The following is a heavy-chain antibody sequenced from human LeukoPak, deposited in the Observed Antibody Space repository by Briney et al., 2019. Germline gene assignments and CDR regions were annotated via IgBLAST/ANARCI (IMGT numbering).Heavy chain of an antibody. V-gene: IGHV3-21*01. CDR3: AREKEGYCSGGSCYGNWFDP. CDR1: GFTFSSYS. Sequence: GGSLRLSCAASGFTFSSYSMNWVRQAPGKGLEWVSSISSSSYIYYADSVKGRFTISRDNAKNSLYLQMNSLRAEDTAVYYCAREKEGYCSGGSCYGNWFDPWGQGTLVTVSS. CDR2: ISSSSYI. D-gene: IGHD2-15*01. J-gene: IGHJ5*02.